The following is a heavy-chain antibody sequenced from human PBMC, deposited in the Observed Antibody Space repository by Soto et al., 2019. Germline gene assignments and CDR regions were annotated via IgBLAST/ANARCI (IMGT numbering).Heavy chain of an antibody. D-gene: IGHD2-15*01. J-gene: IGHJ4*02. CDR1: GFTFSSYG. V-gene: IGHV3-33*01. CDR3: ARGSLGYCSGGSCYLPGY. Sequence: QVQLVESGGGVVQPGRSLRLSCAASGFTFSSYGMHWVRQAPGKGLEWVAVIWYDESNKYYADSVKGRFTISRDNSKNTLYLQMNSLRAEDTAVYYCARGSLGYCSGGSCYLPGYWGQGTLVTVSS. CDR2: IWYDESNK.